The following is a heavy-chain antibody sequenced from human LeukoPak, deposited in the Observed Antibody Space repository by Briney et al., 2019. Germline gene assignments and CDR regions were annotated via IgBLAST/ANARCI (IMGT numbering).Heavy chain of an antibody. CDR1: RCTFNNYA. D-gene: IGHD1-26*01. J-gene: IGHJ4*02. V-gene: IGHV3-30-3*01. CDR3: ATDGIVGYPLFRFDY. CDR2: ISFDGGNK. Sequence: GGSLRLSCAASRCTFNNYAIHWVRQAPGKGLEWVAIISFDGGNKYYADSVKGRFTISRDNSKNTLYLQMNSLRAEDTAVYYSATDGIVGYPLFRFDYWGQGTLVTVSS.